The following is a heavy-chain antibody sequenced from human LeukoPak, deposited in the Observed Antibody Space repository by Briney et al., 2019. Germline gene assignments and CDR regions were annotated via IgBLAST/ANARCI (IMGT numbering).Heavy chain of an antibody. Sequence: ASVKVSCKASGYTFTSYGISWVRQAPGQGVEWMGWISAYNGNTNYAQKLQGRVTMTTDTSTSTAYMELRSLRSDDTAVYYCARVLGSYYYDSSGRTNFDYWGQGTLVTVSS. V-gene: IGHV1-18*01. J-gene: IGHJ4*02. CDR3: ARVLGSYYYDSSGRTNFDY. CDR2: ISAYNGNT. CDR1: GYTFTSYG. D-gene: IGHD3-22*01.